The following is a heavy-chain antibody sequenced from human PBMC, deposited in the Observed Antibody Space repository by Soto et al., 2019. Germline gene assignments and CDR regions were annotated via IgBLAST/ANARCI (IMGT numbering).Heavy chain of an antibody. Sequence: KTSETLSLTCTVSGGSISSYYWSWIRQPPGKGLEWIGYIYYSGSTNYNPSLKSRVTISVDTSKNQFSLKLSSVTAADTAVYYCARQDTSGYAFDYWGQGTLVTVSS. CDR2: IYYSGST. CDR1: GGSISSYY. CDR3: ARQDTSGYAFDY. V-gene: IGHV4-59*08. D-gene: IGHD3-22*01. J-gene: IGHJ4*02.